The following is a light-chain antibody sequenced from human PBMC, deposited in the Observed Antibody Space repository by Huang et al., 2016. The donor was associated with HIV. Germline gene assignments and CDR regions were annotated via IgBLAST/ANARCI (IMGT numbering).Light chain of an antibody. J-gene: IGKJ2*01. V-gene: IGKV3-20*01. CDR2: GAS. CDR1: QRVSSSY. CDR3: QQYGSSPYT. Sequence: EIVLTQSPGTLSLSPGERATLSCRASQRVSSSYLAGYRQKPGQAPRLLIYGASSRATGIPDRFSGSGSGTDFTLTISRLEPEDFEVYYCQQYGSSPYTFGQGTKLQIK.